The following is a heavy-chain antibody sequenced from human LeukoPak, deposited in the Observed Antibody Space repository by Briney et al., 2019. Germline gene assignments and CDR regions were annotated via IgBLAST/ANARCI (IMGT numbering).Heavy chain of an antibody. CDR1: GYTFTSYG. CDR3: ARDLYGFWSGYYGRFDP. Sequence: GASVKVSCKASGYTFTSYGISWVRQAPGQGLEWMGWISAYNGNTNYAQKLQGRVTMTTDTSTSTAYMELRSLRSDDTAVYYCARDLYGFWSGYYGRFDPWGQGTLVTVSS. J-gene: IGHJ5*02. V-gene: IGHV1-18*01. CDR2: ISAYNGNT. D-gene: IGHD3-3*01.